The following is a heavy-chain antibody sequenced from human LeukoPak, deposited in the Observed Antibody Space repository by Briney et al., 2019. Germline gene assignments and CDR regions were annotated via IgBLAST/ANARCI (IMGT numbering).Heavy chain of an antibody. D-gene: IGHD3-10*01. Sequence: GGSLRLSCADSGFTVRSTYMSSGRQAPGKGLEYVSIIYSGGNTSYADSVRGRFTISRDNSKNTLYLQMNNLRADDTAVYYCVRANGELWGHTYYYYMDVWGKGTTVTVSS. CDR2: IYSGGNT. CDR3: VRANGELWGHTYYYYMDV. V-gene: IGHV3-53*01. CDR1: GFTVRSTY. J-gene: IGHJ6*03.